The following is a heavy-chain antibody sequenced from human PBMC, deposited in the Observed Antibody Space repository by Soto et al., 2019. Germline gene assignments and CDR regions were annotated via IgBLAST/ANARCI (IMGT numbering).Heavy chain of an antibody. Sequence: DVQLLESGVGLVQPEGSLRLSCAAAGFTFSSYAMGWVRQGPGKGLEWVAVVSIGGSTHYADSVRGRCTRSRDTAKNTLSLQMNRMTAEDTAVSFCAKRRGACGHLDYWGQGALVTVSS. CDR3: AKRRGACGHLDY. J-gene: IGHJ4*02. CDR1: GFTFSSYA. V-gene: IGHV3-23*01. D-gene: IGHD2-21*02. CDR2: VSIGGST.